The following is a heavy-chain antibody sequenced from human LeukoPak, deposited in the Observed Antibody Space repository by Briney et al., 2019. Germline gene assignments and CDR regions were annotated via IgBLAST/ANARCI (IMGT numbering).Heavy chain of an antibody. D-gene: IGHD3-10*01. CDR1: GFSFSTYA. CDR2: ISSNGGST. Sequence: GGSLRLSCAASGFSFSTYAMHWVRQAPGMRPEYVSAISSNGGSTFYARSVKVRFTISRDISKNRLYLQMLSLRAEDMLVYFCVGVGGGSGSYSPPQFYFDYWGQGTLVTVSS. J-gene: IGHJ4*02. V-gene: IGHV3-64*01. CDR3: VGVGGGSGSYSPPQFYFDY.